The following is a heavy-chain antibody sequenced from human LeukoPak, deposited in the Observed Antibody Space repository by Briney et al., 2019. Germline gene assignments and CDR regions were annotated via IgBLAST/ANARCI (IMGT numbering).Heavy chain of an antibody. Sequence: SVKVSCKASGGTFSSYAISWVRQAPGQGLEWMGRIIPILGIANYAQKFQGRVTITADKSTSTAYMELSSLRSEDTAVYYRARVLAGYGFDYWGQGTLVTVSS. CDR1: GGTFSSYA. CDR3: ARVLAGYGFDY. D-gene: IGHD4-17*01. J-gene: IGHJ4*02. CDR2: IIPILGIA. V-gene: IGHV1-69*04.